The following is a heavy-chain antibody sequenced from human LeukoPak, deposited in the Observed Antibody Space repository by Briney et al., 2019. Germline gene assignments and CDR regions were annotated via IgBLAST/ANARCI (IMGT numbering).Heavy chain of an antibody. D-gene: IGHD2-8*01. CDR2: INTNTGNP. CDR3: ARDPGFVLMVYALDTGHWFDP. J-gene: IGHJ5*02. CDR1: GYTFTSYA. V-gene: IGHV7-4-1*02. Sequence: GASVKVSCKASGYTFTSYAMNWVRQAPGQGLEWMGWINTNTGNPTYAQDFTGRFVFSLDTSVSTAYLQISSLKAEDTAVYYCARDPGFVLMVYALDTGHWFDPWGQGTLVTVSS.